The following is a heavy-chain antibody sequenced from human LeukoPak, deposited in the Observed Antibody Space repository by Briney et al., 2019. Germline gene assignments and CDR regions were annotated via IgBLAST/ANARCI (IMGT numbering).Heavy chain of an antibody. CDR2: IYPGDSDT. Sequence: GESLKISCKGSGYSFTNYWIGWVRQMPGKGLEWMGIIYPGDSDTKYSPSFEGQVTISADKSISAAYLQWNSLKASDTAIYYCARPSRGALFDYWGQGTQVTVSS. V-gene: IGHV5-51*01. D-gene: IGHD3-10*01. J-gene: IGHJ4*02. CDR1: GYSFTNYW. CDR3: ARPSRGALFDY.